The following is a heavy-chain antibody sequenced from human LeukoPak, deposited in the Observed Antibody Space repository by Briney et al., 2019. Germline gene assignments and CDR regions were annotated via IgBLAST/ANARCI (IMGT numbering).Heavy chain of an antibody. CDR1: GYTFTSYG. D-gene: IGHD1-26*01. CDR3: ARGSWDLPGLSSRSYYFDY. Sequence: GASVKVSCKASGYTFTSYGISWVRQAPGQGLEWMGWISAYNGNTNYAQKLQGRVTMTTDTSTSTAYMELRSLRSDDTAVYYCARGSWDLPGLSSRSYYFDYWGQGTLVTVSS. V-gene: IGHV1-18*01. CDR2: ISAYNGNT. J-gene: IGHJ4*02.